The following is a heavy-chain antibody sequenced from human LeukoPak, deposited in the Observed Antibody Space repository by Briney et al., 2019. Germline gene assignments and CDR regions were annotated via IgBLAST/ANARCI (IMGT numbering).Heavy chain of an antibody. D-gene: IGHD3-22*01. CDR3: ARAGYDSSGYYSY. Sequence: ASVKVSCKASGYIFTSYYMHWLRQAPGQGLEWVGLINPTGGSTTYAQNFQGRVTMTRDTSTTTVYMEVSSLRSEDTAVYYCARAGYDSSGYYSYWGQGTQVTVSS. J-gene: IGHJ4*02. CDR2: INPTGGST. CDR1: GYIFTSYY. V-gene: IGHV1-46*01.